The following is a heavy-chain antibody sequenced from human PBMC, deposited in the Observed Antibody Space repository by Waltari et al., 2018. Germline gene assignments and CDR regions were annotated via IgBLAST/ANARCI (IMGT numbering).Heavy chain of an antibody. V-gene: IGHV4-59*11. D-gene: IGHD3-22*01. CDR1: GGSISSHY. Sequence: QVQLQESGPGLVKPSETLSLTCTVSGGSISSHYWSWIRQPPGQGLEWIGYIYYSGSTNYSPSLKSRVTISVDTSKNQFSLKLSSVTAADTAVYYCARDKARGYYYDSSGYADAFDIWGQGTMVTVSS. J-gene: IGHJ3*02. CDR3: ARDKARGYYYDSSGYADAFDI. CDR2: IYYSGST.